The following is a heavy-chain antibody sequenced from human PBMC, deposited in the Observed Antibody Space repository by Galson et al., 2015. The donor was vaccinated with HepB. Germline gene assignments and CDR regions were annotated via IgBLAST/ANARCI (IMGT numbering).Heavy chain of an antibody. J-gene: IGHJ4*02. CDR3: ARLGYSYGLYYFDY. CDR1: GYTFSTDG. D-gene: IGHD5-18*01. Sequence: SVKVSCKASGYTFSTDGITWVRQAPGQGLEWMGWISANNGNTNSAQKFQGRVTMTTDTSTSTAYMELRSLRSDDTAVYYCARLGYSYGLYYFDYWGQGTLVTVSS. CDR2: ISANNGNT. V-gene: IGHV1-18*01.